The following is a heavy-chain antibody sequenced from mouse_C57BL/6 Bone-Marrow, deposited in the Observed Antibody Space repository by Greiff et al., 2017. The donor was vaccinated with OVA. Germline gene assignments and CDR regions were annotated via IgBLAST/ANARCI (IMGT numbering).Heavy chain of an antibody. J-gene: IGHJ4*01. V-gene: IGHV1-81*01. CDR1: GYTFTSYG. Sequence: QVQLKESGAELARPGASVKLSCKASGYTFTSYGISWVKQRPGQGLEWIGEIYPRSGNTYYNEKFKGKATLTADKSSSTAYMELRSLTSEDSAVYFCARGYYGSSGDAMDYWGQGTSVTVSS. D-gene: IGHD1-1*01. CDR2: IYPRSGNT. CDR3: ARGYYGSSGDAMDY.